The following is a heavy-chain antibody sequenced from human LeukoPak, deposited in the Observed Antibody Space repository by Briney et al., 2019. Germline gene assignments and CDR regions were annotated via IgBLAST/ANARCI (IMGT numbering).Heavy chain of an antibody. CDR1: GYIFISYG. CDR3: ARDYYGSARNFDY. J-gene: IGHJ4*02. D-gene: IGHD3-10*01. CDR2: ISDYSGNT. Sequence: ASVKVSCKASGYIFISYGISWVRQAPGQGLEWMGWISDYSGNTNYAQKLQGRVTMATDTSTSTAYMELRSLRSDDTAVYYCARDYYGSARNFDYWGQGTLVTVSS. V-gene: IGHV1-18*01.